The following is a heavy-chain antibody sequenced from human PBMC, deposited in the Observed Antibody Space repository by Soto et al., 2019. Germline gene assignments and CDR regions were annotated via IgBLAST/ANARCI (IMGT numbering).Heavy chain of an antibody. CDR2: ISAYNGNT. CDR1: GYIFTSYG. J-gene: IGHJ4*02. D-gene: IGHD4-17*01. Sequence: QVQLVQSGAEVKKPGASVKVSCKASGYIFTSYGINWVRQAPGQGLAWMGWISAYNGNTNYAQKLHGRVTMTTDTSTSTAYMEVSSLRSDDTAVYYCARSAYDYGDDGVENIFDYWGQGTLVTVSS. V-gene: IGHV1-18*01. CDR3: ARSAYDYGDDGVENIFDY.